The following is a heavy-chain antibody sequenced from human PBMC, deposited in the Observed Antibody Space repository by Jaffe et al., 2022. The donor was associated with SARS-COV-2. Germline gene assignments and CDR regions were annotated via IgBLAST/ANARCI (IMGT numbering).Heavy chain of an antibody. V-gene: IGHV3-48*02. CDR2: ISSSSSTI. Sequence: EVQLVESGGGLVQPGGSLRLSCAASGFTFSSYSMNWVRQAPGKGLEWVSYISSSSSTIYYADSVKGRFTISRDNAKNSLYLQMNSLRDEDTAVYYCAREGYDFWSGYYTPYYYYYGMDVWGQGTTVTVSS. D-gene: IGHD3-3*01. CDR3: AREGYDFWSGYYTPYYYYYGMDV. J-gene: IGHJ6*02. CDR1: GFTFSSYS.